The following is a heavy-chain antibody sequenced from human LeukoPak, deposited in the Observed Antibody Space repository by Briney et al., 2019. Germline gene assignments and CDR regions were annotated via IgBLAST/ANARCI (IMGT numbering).Heavy chain of an antibody. Sequence: SVKVSCKASGGTFSSYAISWVRQAPGQGLEWMGRIIPILGIANYAQKFQGRVTITADKSTSTAYMELSSLRSEDTAVYYCAGSAYYYDSSGYALDYWGQGTLVTVSS. CDR2: IIPILGIA. CDR1: GGTFSSYA. V-gene: IGHV1-69*04. D-gene: IGHD3-22*01. J-gene: IGHJ4*02. CDR3: AGSAYYYDSSGYALDY.